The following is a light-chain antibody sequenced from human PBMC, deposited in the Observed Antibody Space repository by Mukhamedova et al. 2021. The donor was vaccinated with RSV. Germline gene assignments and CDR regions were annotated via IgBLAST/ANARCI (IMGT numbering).Light chain of an antibody. CDR3: LQHNSYPLT. J-gene: IGKJ4*01. V-gene: IGKV1-17*01. Sequence: WYQRRVHGKAPKRLIYGASSLQSGVPSRFSGSGSGTAFTLTISSLQPEDFATYYCLQHNSYPLTFGGGTKVEIK. CDR2: GAS.